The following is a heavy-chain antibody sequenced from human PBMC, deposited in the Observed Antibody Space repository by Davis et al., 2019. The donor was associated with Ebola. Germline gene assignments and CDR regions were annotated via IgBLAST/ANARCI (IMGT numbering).Heavy chain of an antibody. D-gene: IGHD3-10*02. CDR2: INPSGGST. V-gene: IGHV1-46*01. J-gene: IGHJ6*02. Sequence: AASVKVSCKASGYTFTSYYMHWVRQAPGQGLEWMGIINPSGGSTSYAQKFQGRVAMTRDTSTSTVYMELSSLRSDDTAVYYCAREPMFYGMDVWGQGTTVTVSS. CDR1: GYTFTSYY. CDR3: AREPMFYGMDV.